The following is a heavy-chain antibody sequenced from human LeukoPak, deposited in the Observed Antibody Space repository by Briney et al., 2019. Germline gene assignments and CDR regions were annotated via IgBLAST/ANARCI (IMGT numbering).Heavy chain of an antibody. V-gene: IGHV3-74*01. D-gene: IGHD2/OR15-2a*01. CDR1: GNYW. CDR3: VSFYETY. Sequence: GGSLRLSCAASGNYWMHWVRQAPGKGLVWVSHINSDGSWTSYADSVKGRFTISKDNAKNTVYLQMNSLRAEDTAVYYCVSFYETYWGRGILVTVSS. CDR2: INSDGSWT. J-gene: IGHJ4*02.